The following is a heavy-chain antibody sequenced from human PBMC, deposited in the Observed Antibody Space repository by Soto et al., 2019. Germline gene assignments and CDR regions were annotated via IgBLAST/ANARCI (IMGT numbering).Heavy chain of an antibody. CDR3: TRSIMGFSYADS. J-gene: IGHJ1*01. V-gene: IGHV3-74*01. CDR1: GFTFSTYW. D-gene: IGHD2-2*01. Sequence: GGSLRLSCAASGFTFSTYWMHWVRQAPGKGLVWVSRINGDGSDTVYADSVKGRFTISRDNAKSTLYLQMNSLRAEDTAVYYCTRSIMGFSYADSWGQGTLVTVS. CDR2: INGDGSDT.